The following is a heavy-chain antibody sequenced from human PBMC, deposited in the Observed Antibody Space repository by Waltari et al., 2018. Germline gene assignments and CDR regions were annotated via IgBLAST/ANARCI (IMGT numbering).Heavy chain of an antibody. CDR1: EGSFSAFF. D-gene: IGHD2-15*01. J-gene: IGHJ4*02. CDR3: VRSHCIGDSCFRYFDS. Sequence: VRLDQWGTELVEPWETLSLTCAVYEGSFSAFFWSWVRQAPGKGLEWIGEINHVVKTDYNPSLKIRLCMSVDPSKNQFSLMLSSVTAADTAVYYCVRSHCIGDSCFRYFDSWGQGTLVTVSS. V-gene: IGHV4-34*01. CDR2: INHVVKT.